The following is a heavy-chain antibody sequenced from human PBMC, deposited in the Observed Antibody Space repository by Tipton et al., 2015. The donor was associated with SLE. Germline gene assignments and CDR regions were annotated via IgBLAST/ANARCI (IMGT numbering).Heavy chain of an antibody. CDR2: IYASGST. J-gene: IGHJ4*02. Sequence: TLSLTCTVSGGSLSSYYWSWIRQPAGKGLEWIGRIYASGSTEYNPSLKSRVTISVDTSKSQFSLRLSSVTAADTAMYYCARVVVATTKPLHFDYWGQGTLVTVSS. CDR1: GGSLSSYY. CDR3: ARVVVATTKPLHFDY. D-gene: IGHD5-12*01. V-gene: IGHV4-4*07.